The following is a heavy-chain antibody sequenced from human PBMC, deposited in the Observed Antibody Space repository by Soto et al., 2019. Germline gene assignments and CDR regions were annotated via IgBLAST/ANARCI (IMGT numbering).Heavy chain of an antibody. V-gene: IGHV3-33*01. CDR3: AREGPYYFDY. Sequence: QVQLVESGGGVVQPGRSLRLSCAASGFTFSTYGMHWVRQAQGKGLEWVAVIWYDGSNKYYADSVKGRFTISRDNSKNTLYLQMNSLRAEDTAVYYCAREGPYYFDYWGQGTLVTVSS. CDR2: IWYDGSNK. J-gene: IGHJ4*02. CDR1: GFTFSTYG.